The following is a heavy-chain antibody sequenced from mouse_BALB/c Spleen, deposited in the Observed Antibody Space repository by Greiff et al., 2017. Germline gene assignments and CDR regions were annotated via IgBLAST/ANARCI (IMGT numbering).Heavy chain of an antibody. CDR2: ISNGGGST. CDR1: GFTFSSYT. V-gene: IGHV5-12-2*01. CDR3: ARHPIYYYGSSYVGAMDY. D-gene: IGHD1-1*01. Sequence: EVQGVESGGGLVQPGGSRKLSCAASGFTFSSYTMSWVRQTPEKRLEWVAYISNGGGSTYYPDTVKGRFTISRDNAKNTLYLQMSSLKSEDTAMYYCARHPIYYYGSSYVGAMDYWGQGTSVTVSS. J-gene: IGHJ4*01.